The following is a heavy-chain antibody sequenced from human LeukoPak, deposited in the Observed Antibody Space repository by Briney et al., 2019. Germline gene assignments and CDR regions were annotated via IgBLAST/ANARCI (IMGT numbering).Heavy chain of an antibody. CDR1: GGSISSSSYY. D-gene: IGHD3-22*01. V-gene: IGHV4-61*05. CDR3: ARGLKPQYYYDSSGYGY. Sequence: SETLSLTCTVSGGSISSSSYYWGWIRQPPGKGLEWIGYIYYSGSTNYNPSRKSRVTISVDTSKTQFSLKLSSVTAADTAVYYCARGLKPQYYYDSSGYGYWGQGTLVTVSS. J-gene: IGHJ4*02. CDR2: IYYSGST.